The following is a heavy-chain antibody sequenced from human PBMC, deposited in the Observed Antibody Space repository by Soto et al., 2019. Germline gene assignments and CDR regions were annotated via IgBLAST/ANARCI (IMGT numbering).Heavy chain of an antibody. CDR1: GFTFSNYG. Sequence: QVQLVESGGGVVQPGGSLRLSCASSGFTFSNYGFHWVRLAPGKGLEWVAAIQYDGSKKYYADSVRGRFTISRDNSKNTLYLQVDSLGAEDTAVYSCARDLGSDGVDFDYWGQGTLVTVSS. V-gene: IGHV3-33*01. CDR3: ARDLGSDGVDFDY. CDR2: IQYDGSKK. D-gene: IGHD2-8*01. J-gene: IGHJ4*02.